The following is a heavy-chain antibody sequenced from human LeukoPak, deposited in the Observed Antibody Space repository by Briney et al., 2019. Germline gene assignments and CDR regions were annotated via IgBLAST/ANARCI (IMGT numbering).Heavy chain of an antibody. D-gene: IGHD3-10*01. V-gene: IGHV3-74*01. CDR1: GFTFSNYW. CDR3: ARDSGRDSGGY. J-gene: IGHJ4*02. Sequence: GGSLTLSCAAPGFTFSNYWMHGVRQVPGKGLVWVSHINRYGSSTSYAESVKCRFTISRDNAMKTLYPQMNSLRAEDTAVYYCARDSGRDSGGYGGQGTLVTVA. CDR2: INRYGSST.